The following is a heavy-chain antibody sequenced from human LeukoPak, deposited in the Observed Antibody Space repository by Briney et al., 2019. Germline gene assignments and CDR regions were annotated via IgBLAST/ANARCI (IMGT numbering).Heavy chain of an antibody. J-gene: IGHJ5*02. CDR3: AKISDTSLVLNWIDP. CDR1: GFTFGDHA. CDR2: LTGSGGRT. V-gene: IGHV3-23*01. D-gene: IGHD2-15*01. Sequence: GGSLRLSRAASGFTFGDHAMSWVRQVPGKGLEWIAILTGSGGRTHYADSVKGRFTISRDNSQNTLFLQMNSLRGDDTAVYFCAKISDTSLVLNWIDPWGQGTRVTVSS.